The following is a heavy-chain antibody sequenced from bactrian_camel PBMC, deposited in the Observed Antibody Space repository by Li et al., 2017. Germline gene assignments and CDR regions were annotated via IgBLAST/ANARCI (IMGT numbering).Heavy chain of an antibody. CDR1: GFTSANSD. D-gene: IGHD6*01. CDR2: IAVDSKDT. J-gene: IGHJ6*01. V-gene: IGHV3-2*01. Sequence: HVQLVESGGGLVQPGGSLRLSCAASGFTSANSDMSWIRQAPGKGLEWVSTIAVDSKDTYYVDTVKGRFTISKDNAKNTLYLQMNSLKPEDTAMYYCAAVRYGGSWYPLCRARSADFGYWGQGTQVTVS. CDR3: AAVRYGGSWYPLCRARSADFGY.